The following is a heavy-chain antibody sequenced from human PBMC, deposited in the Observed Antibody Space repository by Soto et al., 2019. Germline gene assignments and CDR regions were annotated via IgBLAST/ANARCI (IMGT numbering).Heavy chain of an antibody. CDR2: IYYSGST. CDR1: GGSISSYY. D-gene: IGHD2-2*01. CDR3: ARRDCSSTSCYFDY. V-gene: IGHV4-59*01. J-gene: IGHJ4*02. Sequence: SETLSLTCTVSGGSISSYYWSWIRQPPGKGLEWIGYIYYSGSTNYNPSLKSRVTISVDTSKNQFSLKLRSVTAADTAVYYCARRDCSSTSCYFDYWGQGTLVTVSS.